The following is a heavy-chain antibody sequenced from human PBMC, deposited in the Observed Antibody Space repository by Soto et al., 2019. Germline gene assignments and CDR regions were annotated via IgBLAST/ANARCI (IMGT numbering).Heavy chain of an antibody. CDR3: ARGIAAAGYYYYYCMDV. D-gene: IGHD6-13*01. J-gene: IGHJ6*02. CDR2: IIPIFGTA. Sequence: SVKVSCKASGGTFSSYAISWVRQAPGQGLEWMGGIIPIFGTANYAQKFQGRVTITADKSTSTAYMELSSLRSEDTAVYYCARGIAAAGYYYYYCMDVWCQGTTVTVSS. CDR1: GGTFSSYA. V-gene: IGHV1-69*06.